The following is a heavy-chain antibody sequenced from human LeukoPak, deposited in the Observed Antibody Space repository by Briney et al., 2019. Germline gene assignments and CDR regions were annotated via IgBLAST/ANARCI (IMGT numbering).Heavy chain of an antibody. V-gene: IGHV4-34*01. J-gene: IGHJ3*02. CDR2: INHSGST. D-gene: IGHD4-11*01. CDR3: ASDTVTTGNDAFDI. CDR1: GGSFSGYY. Sequence: SETLSLTCAVYGGSFSGYYWSWIRQPPGKGLEWIGEINHSGSTNYNPSLKSRVTISVDTSKNQFSLKLSSVTAADTAVYYCASDTVTTGNDAFDIWGQRTMVTVSS.